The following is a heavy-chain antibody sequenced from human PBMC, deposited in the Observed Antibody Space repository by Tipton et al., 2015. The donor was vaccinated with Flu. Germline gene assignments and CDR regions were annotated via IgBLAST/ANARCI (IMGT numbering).Heavy chain of an antibody. CDR1: GFTFSSYW. CDR2: IKQDGRES. CDR3: VRKGGCKPNDAFDI. Sequence: SLRLSCAASGFTFSSYWMSWVRQAPGKGLQWVANIKQDGRESYYVDSVKGRFTISRDNAKNSLYLQMNSLRAEDTAVYYCVRKGGCKPNDAFDIWGQGTMVTVSS. J-gene: IGHJ3*02. D-gene: IGHD4/OR15-4a*01. V-gene: IGHV3-7*01.